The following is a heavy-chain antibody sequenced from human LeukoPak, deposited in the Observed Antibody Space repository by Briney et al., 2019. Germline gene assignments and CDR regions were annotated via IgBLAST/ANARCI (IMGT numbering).Heavy chain of an antibody. J-gene: IGHJ4*02. CDR2: IYYSGST. CDR3: ARVATYYCDSSGYSDY. CDR1: GGSISSSSYY. Sequence: SETLSLTCTVSGGSISSSSYYWGWIRQPPGKGLEWIGSIYYSGSTYYNPSLKSRVTISVDTSKNQFSLKLSSVTAADTAVYYCARVATYYCDSSGYSDYWGQGTLVTVSS. D-gene: IGHD3-22*01. V-gene: IGHV4-39*07.